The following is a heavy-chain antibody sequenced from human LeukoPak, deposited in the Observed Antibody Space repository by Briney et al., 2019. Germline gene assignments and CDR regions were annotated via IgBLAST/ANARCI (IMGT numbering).Heavy chain of an antibody. D-gene: IGHD3-16*01. CDR3: AKQITYNYVWGSYNWFDP. Sequence: ASVKVSCKASGYTFTSNGISWVRQAPRQGLEWTGSISAYNGNANYAQKFQGRVTMTTDTSTSTAYMELRSLRSDDTAVYYCAKQITYNYVWGSYNWFDPWGQGTLVTVSS. CDR1: GYTFTSNG. V-gene: IGHV1-18*01. CDR2: ISAYNGNA. J-gene: IGHJ5*02.